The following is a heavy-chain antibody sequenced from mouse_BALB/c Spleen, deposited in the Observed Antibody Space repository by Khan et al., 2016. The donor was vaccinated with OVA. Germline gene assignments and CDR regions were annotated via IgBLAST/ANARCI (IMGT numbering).Heavy chain of an antibody. J-gene: IGHJ1*01. CDR1: GYTFTSYD. Sequence: QVQLQQSGAELVKPGASVKLSCKASGYTFTSYDINWVRQRPEQGLEWIGWIFPGDDSTKYNEKFKGKATLTSDKSSSTAYMQLSRLTSEDSAVYFCERHYSGGTLYWYFDVWGPGTPAT. D-gene: IGHD1-2*01. V-gene: IGHV1S56*01. CDR2: IFPGDDST. CDR3: ERHYSGGTLYWYFDV.